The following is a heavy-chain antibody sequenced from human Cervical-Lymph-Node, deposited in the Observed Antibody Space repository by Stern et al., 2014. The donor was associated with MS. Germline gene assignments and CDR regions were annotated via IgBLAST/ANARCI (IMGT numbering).Heavy chain of an antibody. J-gene: IGHJ4*02. CDR1: GYTFTSYY. Sequence: VQLVQSGAEVKKPGASVKVSCKASGYTFTSYYMHWVRQAPGQGLEWMGIINPSGGSTSYAQKFQGRVTMTRDTSTSTVYMELSSLRSEDSAVYYCARPTYYYDSSGYTLDYWGQGTLVTVSS. D-gene: IGHD3-22*01. V-gene: IGHV1-46*03. CDR3: ARPTYYYDSSGYTLDY. CDR2: INPSGGST.